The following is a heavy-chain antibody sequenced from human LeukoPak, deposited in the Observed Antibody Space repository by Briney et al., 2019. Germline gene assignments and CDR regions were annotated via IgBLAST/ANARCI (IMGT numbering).Heavy chain of an antibody. CDR3: ARGHFATYYDFWSGSNWFDP. CDR1: GYTFTSYD. D-gene: IGHD3-3*01. V-gene: IGHV1-8*01. CDR2: MNPNSGNT. Sequence: SVKFSFKXSGYTFTSYDINWVRQATGQGREWMGWMNPNSGNTGYAQKFQGRVTMTRNTSISTAYMELSSLRSEDTAVYYCARGHFATYYDFWSGSNWFDPWGQGTLVTVSS. J-gene: IGHJ5*02.